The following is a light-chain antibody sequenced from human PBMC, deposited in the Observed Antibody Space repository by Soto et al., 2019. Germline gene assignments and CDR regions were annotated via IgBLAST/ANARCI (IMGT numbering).Light chain of an antibody. CDR3: QQYDSPPLC. CDR2: GAS. J-gene: IGKJ4*01. CDR1: QSVSSSY. Sequence: EIVLTQSTGTLSLSPGERATLSCRASQSVSSSYLAWYQQKPGQAPRLLIYGASSRAPGIPDRFSGSGSGTEFALAISRLEPEDFAVSYCQQYDSPPLCFGGGTKVEIK. V-gene: IGKV3-20*01.